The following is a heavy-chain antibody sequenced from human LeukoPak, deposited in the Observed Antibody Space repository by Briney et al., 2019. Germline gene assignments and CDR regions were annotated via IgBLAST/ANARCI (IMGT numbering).Heavy chain of an antibody. Sequence: SKTLSLTCTVSGGSISSGDYYWSWIRQPPGKGLEWIGYIYYSGSTYYNPSLKSRVTISADTSENQFSLKLSSVTAADTAVYYCARFPLSFGDLSLDYWGQGTLVTVSS. V-gene: IGHV4-30-4*01. J-gene: IGHJ4*02. D-gene: IGHD3-10*01. CDR1: GGSISSGDYY. CDR3: ARFPLSFGDLSLDY. CDR2: IYYSGST.